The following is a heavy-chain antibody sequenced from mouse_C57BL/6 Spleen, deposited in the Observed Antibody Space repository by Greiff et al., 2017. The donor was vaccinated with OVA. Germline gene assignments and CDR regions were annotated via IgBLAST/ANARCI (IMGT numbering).Heavy chain of an antibody. CDR3: ARGSYGSSDFDY. D-gene: IGHD1-1*01. CDR1: GYTFTSYW. CDR2: IDPSDSYT. Sequence: VQLQQPGAELVRPGTSVKLSCKASGYTFTSYWMHWVKQRPGQGLEWIGVIDPSDSYTNYNQKFKGKATLTVDTSSSTAYMQLSSLTSEDSAVYYCARGSYGSSDFDYWGQGTTLTVSS. V-gene: IGHV1-59*01. J-gene: IGHJ2*01.